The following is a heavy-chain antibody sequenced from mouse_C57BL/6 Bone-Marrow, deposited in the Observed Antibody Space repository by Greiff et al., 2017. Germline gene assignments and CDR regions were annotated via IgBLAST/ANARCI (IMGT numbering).Heavy chain of an antibody. V-gene: IGHV1-7*01. CDR1: GYTFTSYW. Sequence: QVQLQQSGAELAKPGASVKLSCKASGYTFTSYWMHWVKQRPGQGLEWIGYINPSSGYTKYNQKFKDKATSTADKSSSTADMQMSSLTYEDYAVYYCASRTPIYYFGSSYENAMDYWGQGTSVTVSS. CDR3: ASRTPIYYFGSSYENAMDY. J-gene: IGHJ4*01. CDR2: INPSSGYT. D-gene: IGHD1-1*01.